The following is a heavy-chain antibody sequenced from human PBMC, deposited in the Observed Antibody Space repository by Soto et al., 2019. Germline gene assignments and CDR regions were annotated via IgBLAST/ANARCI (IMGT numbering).Heavy chain of an antibody. Sequence: PGGSLRLSCAAYGLTFSNYAMSWVRQAPGKGLEWVSGISGSGGSTYYADSVKGRFTISRYNSKNTLYLQMNSLRAEDTAVYYCAKGYSSYYFDYWGQRTLVTVSS. CDR1: GLTFSNYA. J-gene: IGHJ4*02. CDR2: ISGSGGST. D-gene: IGHD6-6*01. CDR3: AKGYSSYYFDY. V-gene: IGHV3-23*01.